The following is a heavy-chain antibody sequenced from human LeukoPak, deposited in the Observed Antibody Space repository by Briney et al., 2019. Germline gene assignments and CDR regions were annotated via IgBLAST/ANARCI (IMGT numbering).Heavy chain of an antibody. D-gene: IGHD2-2*01. Sequence: GGSLRLSCAASGFTFNTYHMTWVRQAPGKGLEWVAGIKQDGSENYYMDSVKGRFTISRDNSRNSLYLQMNSLRAEDTAVYFCAGERYCTSATCYVGVPFNSWGQGTLVTVSS. CDR2: IKQDGSEN. J-gene: IGHJ4*02. V-gene: IGHV3-7*01. CDR1: GFTFNTYH. CDR3: AGERYCTSATCYVGVPFNS.